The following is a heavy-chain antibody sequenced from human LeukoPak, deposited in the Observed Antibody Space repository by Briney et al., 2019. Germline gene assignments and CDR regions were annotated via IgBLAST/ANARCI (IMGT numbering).Heavy chain of an antibody. Sequence: KTGGSLRLSCAASGFTFSDYYMTWIRQAPGKGLEWLSYISSSGATIYYADSVKGRFTISRDNAKNSLYLQMNSLRAEDTAVYYCARGAGLRRYFDLWGRGTLVTVSS. V-gene: IGHV3-11*04. CDR1: GFTFSDYY. CDR3: ARGAGLRRYFDL. J-gene: IGHJ2*01. CDR2: ISSSGATI.